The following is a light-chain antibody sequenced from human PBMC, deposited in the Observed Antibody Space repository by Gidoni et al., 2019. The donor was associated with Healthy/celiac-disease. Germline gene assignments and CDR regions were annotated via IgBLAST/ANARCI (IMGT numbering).Light chain of an antibody. Sequence: AIQLTQTPSSQSASVGDRVTITCRASQGISSAFAWYQQKPGKAPKLLIYDASTLESGVPARFSGSGSGTDITLTISSMQPEDFATYYCQQLNSYPRTFGQGTKVEIK. CDR3: QQLNSYPRT. J-gene: IGKJ1*01. CDR1: QGISSA. V-gene: IGKV1-13*02. CDR2: DAS.